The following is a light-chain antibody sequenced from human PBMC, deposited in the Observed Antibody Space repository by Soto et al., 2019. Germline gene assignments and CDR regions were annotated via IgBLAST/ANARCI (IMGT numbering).Light chain of an antibody. J-gene: IGKJ3*01. CDR3: QKYISVPV. V-gene: IGKV1-27*01. CDR1: QDIRNF. Sequence: DIQMTQSPTSLSASVGDRVTITCRASQDIRNFVAWYQQKPGNAPKLLIYAASTLQTGVPSRFSGSGSGTVFTLTSNRLQPEDVASYSCQKYISVPVFGPGTKVEIK. CDR2: AAS.